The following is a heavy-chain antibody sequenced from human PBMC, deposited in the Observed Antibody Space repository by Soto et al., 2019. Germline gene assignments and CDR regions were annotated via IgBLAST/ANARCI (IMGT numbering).Heavy chain of an antibody. D-gene: IGHD5-12*01. CDR1: GGSINSGGYY. CDR2: IYYSDTT. J-gene: IGHJ4*02. V-gene: IGHV4-31*03. Sequence: PSETLSLTCTVVGGSINSGGYYWSWIRQHPERGLEWMGYIYYSDTTYYNPSLKSRVSISADSSMTRFSLKLTSVTVADTAVYYCARSLYDSPFPSGYWGQGSLVTVSS. CDR3: ARSLYDSPFPSGY.